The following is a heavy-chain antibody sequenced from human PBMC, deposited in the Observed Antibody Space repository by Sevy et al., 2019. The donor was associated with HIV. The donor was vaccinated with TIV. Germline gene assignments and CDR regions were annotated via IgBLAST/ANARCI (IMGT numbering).Heavy chain of an antibody. CDR3: AKDVY. CDR1: GFTFSTHW. Sequence: GGSLRPSCAASGFTFSTHWMSWVRQAPGKGQEWVANIKEDGSEKYYVDSVKGRFTISRDNAKNSLFLQMNSLRAEDTAVYYCAKDVYWGQGTLVTVSS. J-gene: IGHJ4*02. CDR2: IKEDGSEK. V-gene: IGHV3-7*03.